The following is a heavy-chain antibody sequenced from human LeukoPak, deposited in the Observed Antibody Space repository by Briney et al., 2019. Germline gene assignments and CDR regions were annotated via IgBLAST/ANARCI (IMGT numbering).Heavy chain of an antibody. J-gene: IGHJ4*02. D-gene: IGHD3-22*01. V-gene: IGHV3-30-3*01. CDR3: ARDQGGNYCDSSAPGY. Sequence: GRSLRLSCAASGFTFSSYAMHWVRQAPGKGLEWVAVISYDGSNKYYADSVKGRFTISRDNSKNTLYLQMNSLRAEDTAVYYCARDQGGNYCDSSAPGYWGQGTLVTVSS. CDR1: GFTFSSYA. CDR2: ISYDGSNK.